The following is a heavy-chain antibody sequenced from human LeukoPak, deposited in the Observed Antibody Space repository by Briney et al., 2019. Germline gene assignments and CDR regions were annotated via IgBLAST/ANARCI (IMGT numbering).Heavy chain of an antibody. Sequence: PGGSLRLSCGVSGITLSNYGMSWVRQAPGKRLEWVAGISDSGGRTNYADSVKGRFTISRDSPKNTLYLQMNSLRVEDTAVYFCAKRGVVIRVVLVGFHKEAYYFDSWGQGALVTVSS. V-gene: IGHV3-23*01. CDR3: AKRGVVIRVVLVGFHKEAYYFDS. CDR1: GITLSNYG. D-gene: IGHD3-10*01. J-gene: IGHJ4*02. CDR2: ISDSGGRT.